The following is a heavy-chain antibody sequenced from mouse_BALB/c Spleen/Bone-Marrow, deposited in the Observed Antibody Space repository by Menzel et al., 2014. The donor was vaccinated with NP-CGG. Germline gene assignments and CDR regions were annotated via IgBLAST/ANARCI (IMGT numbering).Heavy chain of an antibody. Sequence: QVQLQQSGAELARPGASVKLSCKASGYTFTSYWMQWVKQRPGQGLEWIGAIYPGDGDTRYTQKFKGKATLTADKSSSTAYMKLSSLASEDSAVYYCAREKGSSLLRSQQAWFAYWGQGTLVTVSA. CDR3: AREKGSSLLRSQQAWFAY. D-gene: IGHD1-2*01. V-gene: IGHV1-87*01. J-gene: IGHJ3*01. CDR1: GYTFTSYW. CDR2: IYPGDGDT.